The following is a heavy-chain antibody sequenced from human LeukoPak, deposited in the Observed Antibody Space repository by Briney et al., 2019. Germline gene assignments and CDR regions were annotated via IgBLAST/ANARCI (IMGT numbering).Heavy chain of an antibody. J-gene: IGHJ5*02. D-gene: IGHD3-22*01. CDR3: ARDYYDSSGYFLYNWFDP. V-gene: IGHV3-21*01. CDR1: GFTFSSYS. CDR2: ISSSSSYI. Sequence: GGSLRLSCAASGFTFSSYSMNWVRQAPGKGLEWVSSISSSSSYIYYADSVKGRFIISRDNAKNSLYLQMNSLRAEDTAVYYCARDYYDSSGYFLYNWFDPWGQGTLVTVSS.